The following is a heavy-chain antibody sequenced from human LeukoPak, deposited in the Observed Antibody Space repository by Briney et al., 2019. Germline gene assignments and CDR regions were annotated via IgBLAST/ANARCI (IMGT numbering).Heavy chain of an antibody. CDR1: GGSISSYY. Sequence: PSETLSLTCTVSGGSISSYYWSWIRQPPGKGLEWIGYIYYSGSTNYNPSLKSRVTISVDTSKNQFSLKLSSVTAAGTAVYYCARGGGIAARSTYYYYYYGMDVWGQGTTVTVSS. CDR3: ARGGGIAARSTYYYYYYGMDV. D-gene: IGHD6-6*01. J-gene: IGHJ6*02. V-gene: IGHV4-59*01. CDR2: IYYSGST.